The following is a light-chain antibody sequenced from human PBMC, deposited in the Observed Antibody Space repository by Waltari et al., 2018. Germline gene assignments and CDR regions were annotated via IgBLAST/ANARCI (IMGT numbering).Light chain of an antibody. CDR1: SSNTGAGYD. CDR3: QSYDSSLSGSV. Sequence: QSVLTQPPSVSGAPGQRVTISCTGSSSNTGAGYDVHWYQQLPGTAPNLLIYGNSTRPSGVPDXFSGSKSGTSASLAITGLQAEDEADYYCQSYDSSLSGSVFGGGTKLTVL. V-gene: IGLV1-40*01. J-gene: IGLJ3*02. CDR2: GNS.